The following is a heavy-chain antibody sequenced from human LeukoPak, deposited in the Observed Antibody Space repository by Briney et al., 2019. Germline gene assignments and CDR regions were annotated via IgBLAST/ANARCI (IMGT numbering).Heavy chain of an antibody. CDR1: GFTFRNYG. Sequence: GGSLRLSCAASGFTFRNYGMQWVRQTPGKGLEWVTPISYDGSDKYYADSVKGRFSISRDNSKNTLYLQMNSLRAEDTAVYYCASLRSGSGTFYNDYWGQGTLVTVSS. CDR3: ASLRSGSGTFYNDY. J-gene: IGHJ4*02. V-gene: IGHV3-30*03. D-gene: IGHD3-10*01. CDR2: ISYDGSDK.